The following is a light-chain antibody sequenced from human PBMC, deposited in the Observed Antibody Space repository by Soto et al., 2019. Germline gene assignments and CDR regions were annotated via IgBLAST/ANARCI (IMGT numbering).Light chain of an antibody. CDR3: KSYAGSNTYV. CDR1: KNDIGVYDF. CDR2: EVV. V-gene: IGLV2-8*01. J-gene: IGLJ1*01. Sequence: VLTQPPSASGSPGQSVTISCTGTKNDIGVYDFVSWYQHHPGKAPRLIIYEVVQRPSGVPDRFSGSKSGNTASLTVSGLQAADEADYFCKSYAGSNTYVFGSGTKVTVL.